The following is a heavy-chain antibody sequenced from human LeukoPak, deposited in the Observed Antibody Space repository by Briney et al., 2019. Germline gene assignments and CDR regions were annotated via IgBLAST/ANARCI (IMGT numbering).Heavy chain of an antibody. V-gene: IGHV1-2*02. CDR1: GFTFSSYA. D-gene: IGHD7-27*01. Sequence: SCSASGFTFSSYAMHWVRQAPGQGLEWMGWINPNSGGTNYAQKFQGRVTMTRDTSISTAYMELSRLRSDDTAVYYCARDGDAGAFDIWGQGTMVSLSS. J-gene: IGHJ3*02. CDR2: INPNSGGT. CDR3: ARDGDAGAFDI.